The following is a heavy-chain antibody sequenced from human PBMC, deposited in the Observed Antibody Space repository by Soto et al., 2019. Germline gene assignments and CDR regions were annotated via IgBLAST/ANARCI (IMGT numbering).Heavy chain of an antibody. CDR2: ITVGGDT. J-gene: IGHJ4*02. CDR1: AFIVDSTY. D-gene: IGHD5-18*01. V-gene: IGHV3-66*01. CDR3: CRGLGYLSGG. Sequence: EVQLVESGGGLVQPGGSLRLSCTTSAFIVDSTYMHWVRQAPGKGLEWVAVITVGGDTYYSDSVRGRSTLSRDTSKNTLKLQVNSMKVEDTAVYYCCRGLGYLSGGWGQGAVVAVSS.